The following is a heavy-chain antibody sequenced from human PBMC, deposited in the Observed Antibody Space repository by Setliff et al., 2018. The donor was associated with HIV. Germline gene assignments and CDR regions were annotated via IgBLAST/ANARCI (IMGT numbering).Heavy chain of an antibody. CDR2: IYHSGGT. D-gene: IGHD6-6*01. Sequence: PSETLSLTCAVSGGSISSSNWWSWVRQPPGKGLEWIGEIYHSGGTNYNPSLKSRVTISVDTSKNQFSLKLSSVTAADTAVYYCAGGSGIAARRGNWYFDLWGRGTLVTVSS. CDR1: GGSISSSNW. V-gene: IGHV4-4*02. CDR3: AGGSGIAARRGNWYFDL. J-gene: IGHJ2*01.